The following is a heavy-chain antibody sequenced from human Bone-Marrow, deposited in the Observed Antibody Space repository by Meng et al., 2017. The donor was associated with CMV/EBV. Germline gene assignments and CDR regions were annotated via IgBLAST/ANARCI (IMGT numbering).Heavy chain of an antibody. CDR3: ARESLGDSPNYYYYYGMDG. D-gene: IGHD3-10*01. CDR2: IYSGGGT. CDR1: RFSVSSNY. V-gene: IGHV3-66*02. Sequence: GESLKISCAASRFSVSSNYMSWVRQAPGKGLEWVSIIYSGGGTDYADSVKGRFTISRDNSKNTLYLQMNSLRAEDTAVYYCARESLGDSPNYYYYYGMDGWGQGTTVTFSS. J-gene: IGHJ6*02.